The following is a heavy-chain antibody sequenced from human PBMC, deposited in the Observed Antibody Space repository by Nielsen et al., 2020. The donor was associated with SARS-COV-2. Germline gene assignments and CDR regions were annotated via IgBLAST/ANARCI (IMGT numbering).Heavy chain of an antibody. J-gene: IGHJ3*02. D-gene: IGHD6-13*01. CDR3: ARVNPVSDSWFDALDI. CDR2: IRSKSHSYET. CDR1: GFTFSGST. V-gene: IGHV3-73*01. Sequence: GESLKISCAASGFTFSGSTMHWVRQASGRGLEWLGRIRSKSHSYETVYAVSVIDRFTISRDDSENTAYLQMNSLRTEDTAVYFCARVNPVSDSWFDALDIWGQGTMVTVSS.